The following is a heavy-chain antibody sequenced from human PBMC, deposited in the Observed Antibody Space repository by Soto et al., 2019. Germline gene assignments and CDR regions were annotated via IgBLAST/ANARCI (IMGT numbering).Heavy chain of an antibody. D-gene: IGHD3-22*01. CDR1: GYTFTSYD. CDR2: MNPNSGNT. CDR3: ARGAIVSYYYDSSGYYVY. Sequence: SVKVSCQASGYTFTSYDINWVRQATGQGLEWMGWMNPNSGNTGYAQKFQGRVTMTRNTSISTAYMELSSLRSEDTAVYYCARGAIVSYYYDSSGYYVYWGQGTLVTVSS. J-gene: IGHJ4*02. V-gene: IGHV1-8*01.